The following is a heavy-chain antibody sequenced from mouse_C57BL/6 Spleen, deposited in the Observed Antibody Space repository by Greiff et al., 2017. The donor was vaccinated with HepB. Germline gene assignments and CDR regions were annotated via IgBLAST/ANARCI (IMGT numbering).Heavy chain of an antibody. CDR3: AGRVGATGAY. CDR1: GYTFTSYW. J-gene: IGHJ3*01. V-gene: IGHV1-59*01. CDR2: IDPSDSYT. Sequence: QVQLQQPGAELVRPGPSVKLSCKASGYTFTSYWMHWVKQRPGQGLEWIGVIDPSDSYTNYTQKFKGKSTLTVDTSSSTAYMQLSSLTSEDSAVYYCAGRVGATGAYWGQGTLVTVSA. D-gene: IGHD1-1*01.